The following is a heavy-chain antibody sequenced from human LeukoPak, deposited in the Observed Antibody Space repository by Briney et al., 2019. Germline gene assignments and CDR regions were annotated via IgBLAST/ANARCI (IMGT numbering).Heavy chain of an antibody. V-gene: IGHV3-11*05. CDR2: ISSSSSYT. CDR3: ARDQAGGVVVPAAYDY. Sequence: GGSLRLSCAASGFTFSDYYMSWIRQAPGKGLEWVSYISSSSSYTNYADSVKGRFTISRDNAKNSLYLQMNSLRAEDTAAYYCARDQAGGVVVPAAYDYWGQGTLVTVSS. J-gene: IGHJ4*02. CDR1: GFTFSDYY. D-gene: IGHD2-2*01.